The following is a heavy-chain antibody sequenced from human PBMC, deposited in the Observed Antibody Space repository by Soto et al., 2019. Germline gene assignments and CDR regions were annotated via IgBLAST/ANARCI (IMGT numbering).Heavy chain of an antibody. J-gene: IGHJ4*02. CDR2: IRSKTFGGTT. Sequence: PGGSLRLSCTSSGFTFGDDAMSWVRQAPGKGLEWVGFIRSKTFGGTTEYAASVRGRFTISRDDSKSIAYLQMNSLKTEDTAVYYCTRDGDYYNSGTYGYFDYWGQGTLVTVSS. V-gene: IGHV3-49*04. CDR1: GFTFGDDA. CDR3: TRDGDYYNSGTYGYFDY. D-gene: IGHD3-10*01.